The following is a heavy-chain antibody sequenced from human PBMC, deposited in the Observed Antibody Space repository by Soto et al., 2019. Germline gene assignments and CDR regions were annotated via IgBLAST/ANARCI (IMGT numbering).Heavy chain of an antibody. D-gene: IGHD3-22*01. V-gene: IGHV3-23*01. CDR2: ISGGGGST. J-gene: IGHJ3*02. Sequence: EVHLLESGGGLVQPGGSLRLSCEASRFTFSSYTMSWVRQAPGKGLEWVSTISGGGGSTFYADSVKGRFTISRDNSKNTLHLQMNGLRAEDTAVYYCAKLSADFPPYYDRPSDIWGQGTMVTVSS. CDR3: AKLSADFPPYYDRPSDI. CDR1: RFTFSSYT.